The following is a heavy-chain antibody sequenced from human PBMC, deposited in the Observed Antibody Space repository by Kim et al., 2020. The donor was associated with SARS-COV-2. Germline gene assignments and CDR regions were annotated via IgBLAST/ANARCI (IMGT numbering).Heavy chain of an antibody. CDR2: IIPIFGTA. Sequence: SVKVSCKASGGTFSSYAISWVRQAPGQGLEWMGGIIPIFGTANYAQKFQGRVTITADESTSTAYMELSSLRSEDTAVYYCARDPGRDGYNYPFDYWGQGTLVTVSS. V-gene: IGHV1-69*13. D-gene: IGHD1-1*01. J-gene: IGHJ4*02. CDR3: ARDPGRDGYNYPFDY. CDR1: GGTFSSYA.